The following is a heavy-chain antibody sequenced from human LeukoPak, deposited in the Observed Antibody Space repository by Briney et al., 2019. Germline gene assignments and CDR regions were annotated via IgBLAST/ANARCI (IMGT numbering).Heavy chain of an antibody. V-gene: IGHV3-72*01. CDR1: GFTSSDHY. CDR3: AREGVLRKAFDI. Sequence: PGGSLRLSCAASGFTSSDHYMDWVRQAPGKGLEWVGRTRNKANSYTTEYAASVKGRFTISRDDSKNSLYLQMNSLKTEDTAVYYCAREGVLRKAFDIWGQGTMVTVSS. J-gene: IGHJ3*02. CDR2: TRNKANSYTT. D-gene: IGHD3-3*01.